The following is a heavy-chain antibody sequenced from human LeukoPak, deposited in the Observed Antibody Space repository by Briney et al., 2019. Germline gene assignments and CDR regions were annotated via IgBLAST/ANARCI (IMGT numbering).Heavy chain of an antibody. CDR1: GFTFSSYG. CDR3: AKAPDYDFWSGVDY. D-gene: IGHD3-3*01. J-gene: IGHJ4*02. Sequence: GGSLRLSCAASGFTFSSYGMHWVRQAPGKGLEWVAVISYDGSNKYYADSVKGRFTISRDNSKNTLYLQMNSLRAEDTAVYYCAKAPDYDFWSGVDYWGQGTLVTVSS. V-gene: IGHV3-30*18. CDR2: ISYDGSNK.